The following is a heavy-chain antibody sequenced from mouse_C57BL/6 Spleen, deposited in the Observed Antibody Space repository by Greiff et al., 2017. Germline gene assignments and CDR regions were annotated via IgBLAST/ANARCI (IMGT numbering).Heavy chain of an antibody. CDR1: GYTFTDYE. CDR3: TRSVDSSGYVGAMDY. D-gene: IGHD3-2*02. CDR2: IDPETGGT. Sequence: QVQLKESGAELVRPGASVTLSCKASGYTFTDYEMHWVKQTPVHGLEWIGAIDPETGGTAYNQKFKGKAILTADKSSSTAYMELRSLTSEDSAVYYCTRSVDSSGYVGAMDYWGQGTSVTVSS. V-gene: IGHV1-15*01. J-gene: IGHJ4*01.